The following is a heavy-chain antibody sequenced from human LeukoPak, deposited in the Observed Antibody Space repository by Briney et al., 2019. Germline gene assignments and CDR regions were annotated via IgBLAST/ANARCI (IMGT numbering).Heavy chain of an antibody. D-gene: IGHD5-24*01. CDR2: IYPGDSDT. CDR1: GYSFTSYW. V-gene: IGHV5-51*01. Sequence: GASLQISCKGSGYSFTSYWIGWVRQLPGKGLEWMGIIYPGDSDTRYSPSFQGQVTISADKSISTAYLQWSSLKASDTAMYYCARLNSGDGYTFPFDYWGQGTLVTVSS. J-gene: IGHJ4*02. CDR3: ARLNSGDGYTFPFDY.